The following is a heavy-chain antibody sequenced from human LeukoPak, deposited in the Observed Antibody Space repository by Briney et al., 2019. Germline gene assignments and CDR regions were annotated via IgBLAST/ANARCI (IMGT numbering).Heavy chain of an antibody. Sequence: SETLSLTCTVSGCSISSYYWRWIRQHPGKGLEWVGYIYYTGSTNYYASPKSRVTISVDPSKNQLSLKLRSVTAADTAVYYCARQDSGTYLNPLDIWGQGTVVTVSS. CDR1: GCSISSYY. V-gene: IGHV4-59*08. CDR3: ARQDSGTYLNPLDI. D-gene: IGHD1-26*01. CDR2: IYYTGST. J-gene: IGHJ3*02.